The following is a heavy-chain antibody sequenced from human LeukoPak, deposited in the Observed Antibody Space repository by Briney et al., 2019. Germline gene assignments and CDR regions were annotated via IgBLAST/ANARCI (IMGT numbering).Heavy chain of an antibody. D-gene: IGHD5-18*01. CDR1: GFTFSSYA. V-gene: IGHV3-23*01. J-gene: IGHJ4*02. Sequence: PGGSLRLSCAASGFTFSSYAMSWVRQAPGKGLEWVSAISGSGGSTYYADSVKGRFTISRDNSKNTLYLQMNSLRAEHLAVYYCAKDQEFGQIQLWSTFFDYWGQGTLVTVSS. CDR2: ISGSGGST. CDR3: AKDQEFGQIQLWSTFFDY.